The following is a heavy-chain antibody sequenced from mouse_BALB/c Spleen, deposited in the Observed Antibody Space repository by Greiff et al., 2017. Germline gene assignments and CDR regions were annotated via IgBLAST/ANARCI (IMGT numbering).Heavy chain of an antibody. CDR2: IYPGSGNT. J-gene: IGHJ3*01. CDR1: GYTFTDYY. V-gene: IGHV1-84*02. D-gene: IGHD2-14*01. CDR3: ARGYDVWFAY. Sequence: VQGVESGPELVKPGASVKISCKASGYTFTDYYINWVKQKPGQGLEWIGWIYPGSGNTKYNEKFKGKATLTVDTSSSTAYMQLSSLTSEDTAVYFCARGYDVWFAYWGQGTLVTVSA.